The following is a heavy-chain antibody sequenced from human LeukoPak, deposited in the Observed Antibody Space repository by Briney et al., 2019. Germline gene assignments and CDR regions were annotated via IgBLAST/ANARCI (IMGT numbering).Heavy chain of an antibody. J-gene: IGHJ4*02. D-gene: IGHD3-22*01. V-gene: IGHV3-23*01. Sequence: GGSLRLSCAASGFTFSSYAMSWVRQAPGKGLEWVSAISGSGGSTYYADSVKGRFTISRDNSKNTLYLQMNSLRAEDTAVYYCAKNRRSRDSSGYLYYLDYWGQGTLVTVSS. CDR2: ISGSGGST. CDR3: AKNRRSRDSSGYLYYLDY. CDR1: GFTFSSYA.